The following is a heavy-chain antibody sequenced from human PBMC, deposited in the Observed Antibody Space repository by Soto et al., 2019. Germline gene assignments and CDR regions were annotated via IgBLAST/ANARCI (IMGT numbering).Heavy chain of an antibody. CDR3: ARGGYLRSGYFDY. V-gene: IGHV4-59*01. D-gene: IGHD3-3*01. CDR2: IYYSGST. CDR1: GGSISSYY. Sequence: PSETLSLTCTVSGGSISSYYWSWIRQPPGKGLEWIGYIYYSGSTNYNPSLKSRVTISVDTSKNQFSLKLSSVTAADTAVYYCARGGYLRSGYFDYWGQGTQVTVYS. J-gene: IGHJ4*02.